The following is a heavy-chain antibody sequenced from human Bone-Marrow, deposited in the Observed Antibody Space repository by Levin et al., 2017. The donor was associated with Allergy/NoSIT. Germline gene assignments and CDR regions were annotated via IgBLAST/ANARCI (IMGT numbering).Heavy chain of an antibody. CDR3: AAVPPSLLPLMDV. J-gene: IGHJ6*03. Sequence: KPGESLKISCKASGFTFTSSAIQWVRQARGQRLEWIGWIVVGTGNTKYAEDFRERVTITSDMSTSTAYMELSSLRFEDTALYYCAAVPPSLLPLMDVWGSGTMVIVSS. D-gene: IGHD2-15*01. V-gene: IGHV1-58*02. CDR2: IVVGTGNT. CDR1: GFTFTSSA.